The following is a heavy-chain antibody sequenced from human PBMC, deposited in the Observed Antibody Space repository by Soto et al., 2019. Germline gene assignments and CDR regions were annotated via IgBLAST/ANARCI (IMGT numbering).Heavy chain of an antibody. J-gene: IGHJ4*02. V-gene: IGHV1-24*01. D-gene: IGHD6-25*01. CDR1: GYTLTELS. Sequence: ASVKVSCKVSGYTLTELSMHWVRQAPGKGLEWMGGFDPEDGETIYAQKFQGRVTMTEDTSTDTAYMELSSLRSEDTAVYYCARDELERTGYDYWGQGTLVTVSS. CDR3: ARDELERTGYDY. CDR2: FDPEDGET.